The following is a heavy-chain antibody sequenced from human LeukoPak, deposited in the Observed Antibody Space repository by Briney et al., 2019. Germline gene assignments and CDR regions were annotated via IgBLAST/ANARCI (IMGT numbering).Heavy chain of an antibody. V-gene: IGHV3-30*18. CDR2: ISYDGSHK. CDR3: AKGARGDTVTSIVGLNWFDP. CDR1: GITFRSYG. J-gene: IGHJ5*02. Sequence: SCAASGITFRSYGMHWVRQAPGKGLEWVAVISYDGSHKYYADSVKGRFSISRDNSKNTLYLQMNSLRADDTAVYYCAKGARGDTVTSIVGLNWFDPWGQGTLVTVSS. D-gene: IGHD4-17*01.